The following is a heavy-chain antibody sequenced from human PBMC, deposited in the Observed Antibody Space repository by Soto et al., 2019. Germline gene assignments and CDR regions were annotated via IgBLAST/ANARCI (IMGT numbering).Heavy chain of an antibody. CDR2: IDTDGSTT. Sequence: EVQLVESGGGLVQPGGSLRLSCAASGFSFSDYWMHWVRQAPGKGLVWVSCIDTDGSTTTYADSVKGRFTISRDNVKNTLCLEVDSLRAGDTAFYCCPRVGGFSGNSLGGQGTLVTVSS. V-gene: IGHV3-74*01. J-gene: IGHJ4*02. CDR3: PRVGGFSGNSL. D-gene: IGHD5-12*01. CDR1: GFSFSDYW.